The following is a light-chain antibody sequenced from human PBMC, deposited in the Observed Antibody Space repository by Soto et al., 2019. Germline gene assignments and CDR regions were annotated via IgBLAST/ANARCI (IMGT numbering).Light chain of an antibody. J-gene: IGLJ7*01. CDR2: VNSDGSH. CDR3: QTWGSGIAV. V-gene: IGLV4-69*01. CDR1: SGHSSNT. Sequence: QPVLTQSPSASASLGASVKLTCTLSSGHSSNTIAWHQQQPEKGPRYLMKVNSDGSHRKWDGIPYRFSGSSSGAERYLIISSLQSEDEADYYCQTWGSGIAVFGGGTQLTVL.